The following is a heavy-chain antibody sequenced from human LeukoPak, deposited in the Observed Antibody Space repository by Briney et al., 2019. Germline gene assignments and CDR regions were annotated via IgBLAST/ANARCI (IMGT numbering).Heavy chain of an antibody. D-gene: IGHD6-19*01. J-gene: IGHJ4*02. Sequence: GGSLRLSCAASGFTFSSYSMNWVRQAPGKGLEWVSSISSSSSYIYYADSVKGRFTISRDNAKNSLYLQMNSLRAEDTAVYYCSRDLPPGSSGWYLGYWGQGTLVTVSS. V-gene: IGHV3-21*01. CDR3: SRDLPPGSSGWYLGY. CDR2: ISSSSSYI. CDR1: GFTFSSYS.